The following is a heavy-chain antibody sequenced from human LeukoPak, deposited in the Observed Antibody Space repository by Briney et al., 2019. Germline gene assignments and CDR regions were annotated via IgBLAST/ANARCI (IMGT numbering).Heavy chain of an antibody. Sequence: GGSLRLSCAASGFTFSSYEMNWVRQAPGKGLEWVSYISSSGSTIYYADSVKGRFTISRDNGKNSLYLQMNSLRAEDTALYYCAKDTGATANEWFDSWGQGTLVTVSS. CDR2: ISSSGSTI. CDR3: AKDTGATANEWFDS. J-gene: IGHJ5*01. CDR1: GFTFSSYE. V-gene: IGHV3-48*03. D-gene: IGHD1-1*01.